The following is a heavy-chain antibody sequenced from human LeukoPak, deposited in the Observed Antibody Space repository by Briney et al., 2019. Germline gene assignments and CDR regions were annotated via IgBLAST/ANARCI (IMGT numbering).Heavy chain of an antibody. V-gene: IGHV4-61*02. CDR1: GGSISSGSYY. J-gene: IGHJ4*02. CDR3: ASTIGDGSVSYYTFDY. D-gene: IGHD3-10*01. CDR2: IYTSGST. Sequence: SETLSLTCTVSGGSISSGSYYWSWIRQPAGKGLEWIGRIYTSGSTNYNPSLKSRVTISVDTSKNQFSLKLSSVTAADTAVYYCASTIGDGSVSYYTFDYWGQGTLVTVSS.